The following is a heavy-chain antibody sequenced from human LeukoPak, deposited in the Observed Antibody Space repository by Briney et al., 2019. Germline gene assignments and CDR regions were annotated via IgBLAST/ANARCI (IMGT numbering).Heavy chain of an antibody. D-gene: IGHD1-26*01. CDR3: ARVNGSYLPPYYYYYGMDI. V-gene: IGHV1-46*01. CDR1: GYTFTSCY. Sequence: GASVKVSCKASGYTFTSCYMHWVRQAPGQGLEWMGIINPSGGSTSYAQKFQGRVTMTRDTSTSTVYMELSSLRSEDTAVYYCARVNGSYLPPYYYYYGMDIWGQGTTVTVSS. J-gene: IGHJ6*02. CDR2: INPSGGST.